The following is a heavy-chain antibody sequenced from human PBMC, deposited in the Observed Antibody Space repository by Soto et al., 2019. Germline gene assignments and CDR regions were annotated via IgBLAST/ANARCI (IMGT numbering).Heavy chain of an antibody. D-gene: IGHD3-22*01. CDR2: ISAYDDNT. CDR1: GYRFTSYG. Sequence: GASVKVSCKASGYRFTSYGISWVRQAPRQGLEWLGWISAYDDNTKYAQTLQGRVSMSTDTSTNTAYMELRSLRSDDTAMHYCARGGYYDSSGSRNYHYYGMNVWGQGTTVTVSS. V-gene: IGHV1-18*01. J-gene: IGHJ6*02. CDR3: ARGGYYDSSGSRNYHYYGMNV.